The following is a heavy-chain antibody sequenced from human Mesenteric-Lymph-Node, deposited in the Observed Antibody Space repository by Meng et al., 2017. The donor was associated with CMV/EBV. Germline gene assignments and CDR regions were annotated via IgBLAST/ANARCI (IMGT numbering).Heavy chain of an antibody. CDR3: ARDLWKTVEGYFDY. CDR2: INPNSGVT. CDR1: GYTVTGYY. J-gene: IGHJ4*02. Sequence: KASGYTVTGYYMHWVRQAPGQGLEWMGWINPNSGVTKYAQKFQGRVTMTRDTSITTSYMELNRLRSDDTAVYYCARDLWKTVEGYFDYWGQGTLVTVSS. D-gene: IGHD3-3*01. V-gene: IGHV1-2*02.